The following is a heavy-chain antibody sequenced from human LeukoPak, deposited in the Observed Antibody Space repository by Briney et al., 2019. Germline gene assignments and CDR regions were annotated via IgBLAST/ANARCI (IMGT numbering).Heavy chain of an antibody. V-gene: IGHV4-59*01. Sequence: SETLSLTCTVSGGSISSYYWSWIRQPPGKGLEWIGYIYYSGSTNYNPSLKSRVTISVDTSKNQFSLKLSSVTAADTAVYYCARSNWNHGRAFDIWGQGTMVTVSS. CDR3: ARSNWNHGRAFDI. D-gene: IGHD1-1*01. J-gene: IGHJ3*02. CDR2: IYYSGST. CDR1: GGSISSYY.